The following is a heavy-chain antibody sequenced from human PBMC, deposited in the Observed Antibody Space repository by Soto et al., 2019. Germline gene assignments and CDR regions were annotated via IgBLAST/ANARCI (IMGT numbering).Heavy chain of an antibody. V-gene: IGHV5-10-1*01. Sequence: GVSQKISWKGSGYSFTSYWSSWVRQMPGKGLEWMGRIDPSDSYTNYSPSFQGHVTISADKSISTAYLQWSSLKASDTAMYYCARLETPYYYYGMDVWGQGTTVTVSS. J-gene: IGHJ6*02. CDR2: IDPSDSYT. CDR1: GYSFTSYW. CDR3: ARLETPYYYYGMDV.